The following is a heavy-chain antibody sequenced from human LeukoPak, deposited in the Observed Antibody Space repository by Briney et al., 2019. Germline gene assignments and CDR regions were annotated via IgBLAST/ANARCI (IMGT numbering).Heavy chain of an antibody. V-gene: IGHV3-30*18. CDR3: AKVAAYYYDSSGYYFDY. CDR1: GFTFSSYG. J-gene: IGHJ4*02. Sequence: GGSLRLSCAASGFTFSSYGMQWVRQAPGKGLEGVAVISYDGSNKDYADSVKGRFTISRDNSKNTLYLQMNSLRAEDTAVYYCAKVAAYYYDSSGYYFDYWGQGTLVTVSS. CDR2: ISYDGSNK. D-gene: IGHD3-22*01.